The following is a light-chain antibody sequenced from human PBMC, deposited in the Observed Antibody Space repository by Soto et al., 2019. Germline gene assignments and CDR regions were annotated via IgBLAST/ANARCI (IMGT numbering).Light chain of an antibody. CDR3: QQYGSSPYT. CDR1: QSVSSSY. Sequence: EIVLTQSPDTLSLSPGVRATLSCRASQSVSSSYLAWYQQKPGQAPRLLIYGASSRATGIPDRFSGSGSGTDFTLTISRLEPEDFAVYFCQQYGSSPYTFGQGTKVDNK. CDR2: GAS. J-gene: IGKJ2*01. V-gene: IGKV3-20*01.